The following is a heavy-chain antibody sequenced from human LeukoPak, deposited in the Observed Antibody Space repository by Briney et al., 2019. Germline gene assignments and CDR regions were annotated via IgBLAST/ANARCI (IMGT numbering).Heavy chain of an antibody. V-gene: IGHV1-18*01. Sequence: GASVKVSCKASGYTFTSYGIGWVRQAPGQGLEWMGWISAYNGNTNYAQKLQGRVTMTTDTSTSTAYMELRSLRSDDTAVYYCARDLAVAGIHYFDYWGQGTLVTVSS. J-gene: IGHJ4*02. CDR3: ARDLAVAGIHYFDY. CDR2: ISAYNGNT. CDR1: GYTFTSYG. D-gene: IGHD6-19*01.